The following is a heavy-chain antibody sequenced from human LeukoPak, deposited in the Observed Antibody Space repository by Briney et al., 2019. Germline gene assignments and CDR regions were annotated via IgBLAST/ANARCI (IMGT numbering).Heavy chain of an antibody. CDR2: ISSSSSYI. CDR1: GFTFSSYN. V-gene: IGHV3-21*01. D-gene: IGHD3-3*01. CDR3: ARDETIFGVVIQEY. J-gene: IGHJ4*02. Sequence: TGGSLRLSCAASGFTFSSYNMNWVRQAPGKGLEWVSSISSSSSYIYYADSVKGRFTISRDNAKNSLYLQMNSLRAEDTAVYYCARDETIFGVVIQEYWGRGTLVTVSS.